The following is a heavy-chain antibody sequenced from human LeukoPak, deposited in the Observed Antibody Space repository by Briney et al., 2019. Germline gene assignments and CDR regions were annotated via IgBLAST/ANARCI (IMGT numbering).Heavy chain of an antibody. CDR3: AKETPNTGWFDP. V-gene: IGHV1-46*01. D-gene: IGHD1-14*01. J-gene: IGHJ5*02. Sequence: ASVKVSCKASGYTFTSYYMHWVRQAPGQGLEWMGIIDPSGGSTSYAQKFQGRVTLTRDTSTSTVYMELSSLRSEDTAIYYCAKETPNTGWFDPWGQGTLVTVSS. CDR2: IDPSGGST. CDR1: GYTFTSYY.